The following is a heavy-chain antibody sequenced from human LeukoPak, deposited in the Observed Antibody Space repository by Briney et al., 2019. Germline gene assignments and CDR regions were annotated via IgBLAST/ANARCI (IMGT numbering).Heavy chain of an antibody. V-gene: IGHV3-30*02. D-gene: IGHD2/OR15-2a*01. Sequence: GGTLRLSCAASGFTSNNFGMHRGRGAPGPGLEGLAFIRYDGSNSYYADSVKGGFTFFRDDSKNTLYLQMNGLRGDDTAVYYCAKDGTSYYYIYDWGQGTLVTVSS. CDR1: GFTSNNFG. CDR3: AKDGTSYYYIYD. CDR2: IRYDGSNS. J-gene: IGHJ4*02.